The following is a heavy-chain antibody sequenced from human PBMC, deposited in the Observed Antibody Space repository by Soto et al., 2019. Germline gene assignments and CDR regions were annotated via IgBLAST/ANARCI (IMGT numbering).Heavy chain of an antibody. D-gene: IGHD5-12*01. CDR3: AKDMRVMATILISAWDS. CDR1: GFSFSNYG. CDR2: ISYDGHNK. J-gene: IGHJ4*02. Sequence: QVQLVESGGGVVQPGRSLTLSCAASGFSFSNYGMHWVRQAPGKGLEWVALISYDGHNKYYTDSLKGRFTISRDNFKKTLYLQMNSLRPEDTAIYYCAKDMRVMATILISAWDSWGLGTLVTVSS. V-gene: IGHV3-30*18.